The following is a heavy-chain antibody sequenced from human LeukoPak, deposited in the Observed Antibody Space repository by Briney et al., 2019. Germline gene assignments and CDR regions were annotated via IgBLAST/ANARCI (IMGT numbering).Heavy chain of an antibody. J-gene: IGHJ4*02. CDR2: ISSSSSYI. Sequence: GGSLRLSCAASGFTFSSYSMNWVRQAPGKGLEWVSSISSSSSYIYYADSVKGRFTISRDNAKNSLYLQMSSLRAEDTAVYYCARDQLKRYSSGWYWWGQGTLVTVSS. V-gene: IGHV3-21*01. CDR1: GFTFSSYS. CDR3: ARDQLKRYSSGWYW. D-gene: IGHD6-19*01.